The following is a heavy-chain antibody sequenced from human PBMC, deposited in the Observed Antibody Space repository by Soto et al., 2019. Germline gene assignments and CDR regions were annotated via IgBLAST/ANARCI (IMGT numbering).Heavy chain of an antibody. D-gene: IGHD4-17*01. V-gene: IGHV4-30-4*01. Sequence: PSETLSLTCTVSGGSVTRDEDYWSWIRKSPGKGLEWIGYITNSGSTGYNPSLKTRLSMSVDRSKNQFTLRLTSVTAADTAVYFCATESGSTYGYFDYWGQGTQVTVSS. CDR2: ITNSGST. CDR3: ATESGSTYGYFDY. CDR1: GGSVTRDEDY. J-gene: IGHJ4*02.